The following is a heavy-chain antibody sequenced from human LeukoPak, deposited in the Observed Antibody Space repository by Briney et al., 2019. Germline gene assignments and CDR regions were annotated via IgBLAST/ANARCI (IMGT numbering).Heavy chain of an antibody. V-gene: IGHV3-9*03. J-gene: IGHJ3*02. D-gene: IGHD3-22*01. Sequence: PGGSLRLSCAASGFIVNSNYMTWVRQAPGKGLEWVSGISWNSGTVAYADYVKGRFTISRDNAKNSLYLQMDSLRTEDMALYYCARDRAKEYYDSSGYPGALDIWGQGTMVTVS. CDR3: ARDRAKEYYDSSGYPGALDI. CDR1: GFIVNSNY. CDR2: ISWNSGTV.